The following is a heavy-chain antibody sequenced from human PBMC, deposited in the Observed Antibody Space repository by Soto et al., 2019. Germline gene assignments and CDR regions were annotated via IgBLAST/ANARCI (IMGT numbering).Heavy chain of an antibody. J-gene: IGHJ3*02. CDR1: GFTFSSYA. Sequence: EVQLLESGGGLVQPGGSLRLSCAASGFTFSSYAMSWVRQAPGKGLEWVSAISGSGGSTYYADSVKGRFTISRDNSKNTLDLQKNSRRAEDTAVYYRAEDRRAYSSGLNAFDIWGQGTMVTVSS. CDR3: AEDRRAYSSGLNAFDI. D-gene: IGHD6-19*01. V-gene: IGHV3-23*01. CDR2: ISGSGGST.